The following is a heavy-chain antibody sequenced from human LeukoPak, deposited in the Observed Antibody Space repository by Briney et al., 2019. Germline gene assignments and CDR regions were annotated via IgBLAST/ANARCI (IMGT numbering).Heavy chain of an antibody. J-gene: IGHJ4*02. V-gene: IGHV3-7*01. CDR2: IAPDGCTQ. CDR1: GFTFSLYS. D-gene: IGHD1-26*01. Sequence: GGSLRLSCAASGFTFSLYSMTWVRQAPGKGLEWVANIAPDGCTQNYVDSLEGRFTISRDNPKNSLYLQMHSLRAEDAAVYYCARVIGGAIDHWGQGTLVTVSS. CDR3: ARVIGGAIDH.